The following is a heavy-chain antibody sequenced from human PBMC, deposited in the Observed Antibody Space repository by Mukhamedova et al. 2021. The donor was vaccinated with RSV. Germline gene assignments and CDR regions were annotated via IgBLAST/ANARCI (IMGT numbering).Heavy chain of an antibody. Sequence: GGSISSSSYYWSWIRQPAGKGLEWIGRIYTSGSTNYNPSLKSRVTISVDTSKNQFSLKLSSVTAADTAAYYCAREAAKTWGPRNYY. CDR2: IYTSGST. J-gene: IGHJ6*01. D-gene: IGHD7-27*01. CDR3: AREAAKTWGPRNYY. V-gene: IGHV4-61*02. CDR1: GGSISSSSYY.